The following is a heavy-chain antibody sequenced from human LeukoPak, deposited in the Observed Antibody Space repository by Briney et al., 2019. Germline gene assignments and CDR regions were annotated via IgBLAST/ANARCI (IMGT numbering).Heavy chain of an antibody. J-gene: IGHJ6*02. CDR3: ARMTTVIAYYYYYGMDV. V-gene: IGHV3-30*03. Sequence: PGRSLRLSCAASGFTFSSYGMHWVRQAPGKGLEWVAVISYDGSNKYYADSVKGRFTISRDNSKNTLYLQMNSLRAEDTAVYYCARMTTVIAYYYYYGMDVWGQGTTVTVSS. CDR2: ISYDGSNK. CDR1: GFTFSSYG. D-gene: IGHD4-11*01.